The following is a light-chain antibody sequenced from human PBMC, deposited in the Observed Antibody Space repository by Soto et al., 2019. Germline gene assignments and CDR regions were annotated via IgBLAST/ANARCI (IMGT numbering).Light chain of an antibody. V-gene: IGKV3-20*01. J-gene: IGKJ5*01. CDR2: GAS. CDR3: QQYGSSPRIT. Sequence: VVSQSLGTLSLSPGERATLSCRASQSVTNSFLAWYQQKPGQAPRLLIYGASRRATGIPDRFTGSGSGTDFTLTLSSLEPEDFAVYYCQQYGSSPRITFGQGARLEN. CDR1: QSVTNSF.